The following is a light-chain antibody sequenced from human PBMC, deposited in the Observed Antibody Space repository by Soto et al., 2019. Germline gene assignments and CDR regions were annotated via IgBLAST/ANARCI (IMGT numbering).Light chain of an antibody. Sequence: DIQLTQSPSFLSASVGDRVTITCRASQGISSYLAWYQQKPGKAPKLLIYAASTLQSGVPSRFSGSGSGTEFTLTISRQQSEDFATYYCQHLDSYSSFGQGTRLEIK. CDR3: QHLDSYSS. CDR2: AAS. CDR1: QGISSY. J-gene: IGKJ5*01. V-gene: IGKV1-9*01.